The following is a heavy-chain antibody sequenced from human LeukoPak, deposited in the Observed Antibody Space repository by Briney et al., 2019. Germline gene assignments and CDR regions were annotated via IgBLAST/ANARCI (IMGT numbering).Heavy chain of an antibody. Sequence: PSETLSLTCAVSGGSISSGGYSWSWIRQPPGKGLEWIGYIYYSGSTYYNPSLKSRVTISVDTSKNQFSLKLSSVTAADTAVYHCARAAPYYFDYWGQGTLVTVSS. V-gene: IGHV4-30-4*07. CDR3: ARAAPYYFDY. CDR2: IYYSGST. CDR1: GGSISSGGYS. J-gene: IGHJ4*02.